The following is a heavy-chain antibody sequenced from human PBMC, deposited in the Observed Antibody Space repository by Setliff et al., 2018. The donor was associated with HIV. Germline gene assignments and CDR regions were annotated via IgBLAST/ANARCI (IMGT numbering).Heavy chain of an antibody. V-gene: IGHV4-34*01. J-gene: IGHJ4*02. Sequence: PSETLSLTCAVYGGSFNDYYWTWIRQPPGKGLEWIGEIAHSGNIKYHASLKSRVTISKDTSKNQISLKLRSVTAADTAVYYCARGLNYYGSGSYLPLGYWGQGTLVTVSS. D-gene: IGHD3-10*01. CDR1: GGSFNDYY. CDR2: IAHSGNI. CDR3: ARGLNYYGSGSYLPLGY.